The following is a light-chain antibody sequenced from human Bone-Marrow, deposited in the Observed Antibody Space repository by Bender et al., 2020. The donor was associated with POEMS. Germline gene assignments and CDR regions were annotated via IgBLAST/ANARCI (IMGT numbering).Light chain of an antibody. CDR3: CSYAGTSTLV. CDR1: SSNTGSGYD. CDR2: GYN. J-gene: IGLJ2*01. Sequence: QSVLTQPPSVSGAPGQRVTISCTGSSSNTGSGYDINWYQHLPGTAPKLLIYGYNNRPSGVPDRFSGSKSGTSASLAITGLQAEDEADYYCCSYAGTSTLVFGGGTKLTVL. V-gene: IGLV1-40*01.